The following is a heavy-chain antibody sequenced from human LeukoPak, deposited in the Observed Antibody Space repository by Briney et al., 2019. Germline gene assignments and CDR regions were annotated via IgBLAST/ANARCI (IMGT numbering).Heavy chain of an antibody. J-gene: IGHJ4*02. V-gene: IGHV4-34*01. CDR1: GGSFSGYY. Sequence: SETLSLTCAVYGGSFSGYYWSWIRQPPGKGLEWIGEINHSGSTNYNPSLKSRVTISVDTSKNQFSLKLSSVTAADTAVYYCAKDSPVTDIFDYWGQGTLVTVSS. CDR2: INHSGST. D-gene: IGHD4-17*01. CDR3: AKDSPVTDIFDY.